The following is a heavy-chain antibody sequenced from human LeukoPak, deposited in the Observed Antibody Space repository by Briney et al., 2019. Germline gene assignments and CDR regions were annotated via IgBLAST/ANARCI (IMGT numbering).Heavy chain of an antibody. CDR2: ISSDGSNK. D-gene: IGHD5-18*01. CDR3: ARGSGYSYSFTGRERTKSRLDY. Sequence: PGGSLRLSCAASGFTFSSYAMHWVRRAPGKGLEWVAVISSDGSNKYYADSVKGRFTISRDSSKNTLYLQMNSLRAADTAVYYCARGSGYSYSFTGRERTKSRLDYWGQGTLVTVSS. CDR1: GFTFSSYA. J-gene: IGHJ4*02. V-gene: IGHV3-30*04.